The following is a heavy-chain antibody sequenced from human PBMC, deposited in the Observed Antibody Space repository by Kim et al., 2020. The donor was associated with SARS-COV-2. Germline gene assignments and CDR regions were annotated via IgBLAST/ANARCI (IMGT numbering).Heavy chain of an antibody. V-gene: IGHV3-23*01. Sequence: GGSLRLSCAASGFTFSNYGGSWVRQAPGKGLEWVSAISFGGVTDYADSVRGRFTTSRDKPKSTVYLQMNSLRAEDTAVYYCAGICGTTSCSDDYWGQGTLVTVSS. CDR3: AGICGTTSCSDDY. J-gene: IGHJ4*02. D-gene: IGHD2-2*01. CDR2: ISFGGVT. CDR1: GFTFSNYG.